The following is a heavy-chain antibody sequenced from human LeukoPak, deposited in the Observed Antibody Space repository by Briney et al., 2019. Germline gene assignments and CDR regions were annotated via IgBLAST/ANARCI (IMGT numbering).Heavy chain of an antibody. CDR1: GFTFSSYA. CDR2: ISYDGSNK. V-gene: IGHV3-30*09. Sequence: PGGSLRLSCAASGFTFSSYAMHWVRQAPGKGLEWVAVISYDGSNKYYADSVKGRFAISRDNSKNTLYLQMNSLRAEDTAVYYCAREAGGTMIVVVIIAQYYFDYWGQGTLVTVSS. D-gene: IGHD3-22*01. CDR3: AREAGGTMIVVVIIAQYYFDY. J-gene: IGHJ4*02.